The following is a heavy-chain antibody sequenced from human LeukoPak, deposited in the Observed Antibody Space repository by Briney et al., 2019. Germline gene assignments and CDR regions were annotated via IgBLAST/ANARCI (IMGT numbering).Heavy chain of an antibody. CDR3: ARDKRRATIFGVAQHGNYYGMDV. J-gene: IGHJ6*02. D-gene: IGHD3-3*01. CDR2: IYTSGST. CDR1: GGSISSYY. Sequence: PSETLSLTCTVSGGSISSYYWSWIRQPAGKGLEWIGRIYTSGSTNYNPSLKSRVTMSVDTSKNQFPLKLSSVTAADTAVYYCARDKRRATIFGVAQHGNYYGMDVWGQGTTVTVSS. V-gene: IGHV4-4*07.